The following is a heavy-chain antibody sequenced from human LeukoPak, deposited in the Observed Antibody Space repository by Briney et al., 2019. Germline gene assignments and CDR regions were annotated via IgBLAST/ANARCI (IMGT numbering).Heavy chain of an antibody. V-gene: IGHV1-3*01. CDR2: IDAGNGNT. Sequence: GASVKVSCKASGYTFTTYTMHWVRQAPGQGLEWMGWIDAGNGNTKYSQKFQGRVTITRDTSANTAYMEVSSLRSEDTAVYYCAREESSGWYLFDYWGQGTLVTVSS. CDR1: GYTFTTYT. D-gene: IGHD6-19*01. J-gene: IGHJ4*02. CDR3: AREESSGWYLFDY.